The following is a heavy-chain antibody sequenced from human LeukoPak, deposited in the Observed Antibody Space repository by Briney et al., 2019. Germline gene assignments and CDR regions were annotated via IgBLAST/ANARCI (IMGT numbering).Heavy chain of an antibody. Sequence: GASVKVSCKASGYTFTSYDINWVRQATGQGLEWMGWMNPNSGNTGYAQKFQGRVTITRNTSISTAYMELRSLRSDDTAGYYCARRGAAANAHWGQGTLVTVSS. CDR2: MNPNSGNT. J-gene: IGHJ4*02. V-gene: IGHV1-8*03. CDR3: ARRGAAANAH. D-gene: IGHD6-13*01. CDR1: GYTFTSYD.